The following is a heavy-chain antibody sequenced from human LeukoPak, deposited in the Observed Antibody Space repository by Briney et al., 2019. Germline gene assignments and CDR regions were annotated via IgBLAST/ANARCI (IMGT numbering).Heavy chain of an antibody. V-gene: IGHV4-59*08. CDR3: ARWGEKYSYGSFGMDV. J-gene: IGHJ6*02. CDR2: IYYSGST. D-gene: IGHD5-18*01. CDR1: GGSISNYY. Sequence: PSETLSLTCTVSGGSISNYYWSWIRQPPGKGLQWIGYIYYSGSTNYTPPLKSRVTISVDTSKNQFSLKLSSVTAADTAIYYCARWGEKYSYGSFGMDVGGQGTTVTVSS.